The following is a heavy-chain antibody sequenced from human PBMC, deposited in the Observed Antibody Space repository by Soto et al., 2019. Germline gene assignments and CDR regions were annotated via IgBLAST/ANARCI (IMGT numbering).Heavy chain of an antibody. V-gene: IGHV4-31*02. J-gene: IGHJ3*01. CDR2: LYYSGST. CDR3: ERGYCSGGSCYSGHGFDV. Sequence: PSDTLSLTCTVSGASISSGGFYWSWIRQHPGKALEWIGFLYYSGSTYYNPSLRSRLTISVDTSKNQFSLTLSSVTAADTAVYYCERGYCSGGSCYSGHGFDVWGQGTMVTVSS. D-gene: IGHD2-15*01. CDR1: GASISSGGFY.